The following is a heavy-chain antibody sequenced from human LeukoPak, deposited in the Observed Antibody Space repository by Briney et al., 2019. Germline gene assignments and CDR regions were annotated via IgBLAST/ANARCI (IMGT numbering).Heavy chain of an antibody. V-gene: IGHV4-31*03. CDR1: GGSISSGGYY. CDR3: ARLVYGDSFRAFDI. CDR2: IYYSGST. D-gene: IGHD4-17*01. Sequence: PSQTLSLTCTVSGGSISSGGYYWSWIRQHPGKGLEWIGYIYYSGSTNYNPSLKSRVTISVDTSKNQFSLKLSSVTAADTAVYYCARLVYGDSFRAFDIWGQGTMVTVSS. J-gene: IGHJ3*02.